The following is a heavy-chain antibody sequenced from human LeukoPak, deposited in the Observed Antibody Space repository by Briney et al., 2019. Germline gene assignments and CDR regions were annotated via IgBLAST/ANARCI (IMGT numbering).Heavy chain of an antibody. CDR1: GFTFRNYW. CDR3: ARNWYLTSYGMDV. CDR2: IKEEGGEK. D-gene: IGHD1-7*01. J-gene: IGHJ6*02. Sequence: PGGSLRLSCAASGFTFRNYWMSWVRQAPGKGLEWVANIKEEGGEKYYVDSVKGRFTISRDNAKNLLYLQLNSLRVEDTAVYYCARNWYLTSYGMDVWGQGTTVTVSS. V-gene: IGHV3-7*05.